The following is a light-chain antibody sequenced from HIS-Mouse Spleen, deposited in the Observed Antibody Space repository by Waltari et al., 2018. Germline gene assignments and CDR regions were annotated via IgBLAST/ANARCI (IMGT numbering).Light chain of an antibody. CDR2: RNN. CDR3: AAWDDSLSGPV. Sequence: ELTPPPSASGTPGQRVTISCSGSSSHIGSNYVYWYQQLPGTAPKLLIYRNNQRPSGVPDRFSGSKSGTSASLAISGLRSEDEADYYCAAWDDSLSGPVFGGGTKLTVL. V-gene: IGLV1-47*01. CDR1: SSHIGSNY. J-gene: IGLJ3*02.